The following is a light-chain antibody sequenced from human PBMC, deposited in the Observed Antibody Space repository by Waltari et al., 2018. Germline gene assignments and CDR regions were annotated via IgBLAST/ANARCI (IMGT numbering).Light chain of an antibody. Sequence: HSILPQPPSVSGAPGQRVTLSCTGSTSNIGAGYDVHWYQQVPGTAPKVLIFGNIKRPAGVPDRFSCPRSGTSASLAITGRQAEDEADYYCQTSDTSLSWVFGGGTKLTVL. V-gene: IGLV1-40*01. CDR3: QTSDTSLSWV. CDR2: GNI. CDR1: TSNIGAGYD. J-gene: IGLJ3*02.